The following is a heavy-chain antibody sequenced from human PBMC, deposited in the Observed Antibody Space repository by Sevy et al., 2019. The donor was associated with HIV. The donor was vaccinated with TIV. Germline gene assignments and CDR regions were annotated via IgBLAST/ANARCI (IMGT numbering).Heavy chain of an antibody. J-gene: IGHJ4*02. CDR3: VSLFLSYRSGWSYFDY. CDR2: IFSSGST. D-gene: IGHD6-19*01. CDR1: GFTVNDKY. Sequence: GGSLRLSCAISGFTVNDKYIIWVRQAPGKGLEWVLVIFSSGSTYYADSAKGRFTNSRDNSKNTVDLQMNSVRAEDTAVYYCVSLFLSYRSGWSYFDYWGQGTLVTVST. V-gene: IGHV3-66*02.